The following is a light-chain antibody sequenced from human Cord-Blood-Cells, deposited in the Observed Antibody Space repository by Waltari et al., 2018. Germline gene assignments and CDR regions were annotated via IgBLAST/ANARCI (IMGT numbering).Light chain of an antibody. CDR3: QQSYSTLALT. J-gene: IGKJ4*01. CDR2: ATS. Sequence: IQMTQSPSSLSGSVGGRVTITCRASQSISSYLNWYQQKTGKAPKLLIYATSSLQSGVPSMFSASGSGTDFTLTISSLQPEDFATYYCQQSYSTLALTFGGGTKVEIK. V-gene: IGKV1-39*01. CDR1: QSISSY.